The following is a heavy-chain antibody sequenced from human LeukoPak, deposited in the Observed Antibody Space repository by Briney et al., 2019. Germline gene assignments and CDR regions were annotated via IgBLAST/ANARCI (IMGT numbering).Heavy chain of an antibody. CDR1: GYTFTSYG. V-gene: IGHV1-18*01. CDR2: ISAYNGNT. Sequence: ASVKVSCKASGYTFTSYGISWVRQAPGQGLEWMGWISAYNGNTNYAPKFQGRVTMTRDTSISTAYMVLSSLTFDDTAVYYCARDDNFQFDSWGQGTLVTVSS. D-gene: IGHD1-1*01. J-gene: IGHJ4*02. CDR3: ARDDNFQFDS.